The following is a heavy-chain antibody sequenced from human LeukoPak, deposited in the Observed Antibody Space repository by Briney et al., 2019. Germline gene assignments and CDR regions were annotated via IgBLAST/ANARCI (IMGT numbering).Heavy chain of an antibody. CDR2: INPNSGGT. CDR1: GYTFTDYY. D-gene: IGHD1-14*01. CDR3: ARDPTRQPVDY. V-gene: IGHV1-2*02. Sequence: ASVKVSCKTSGYTFTDYYMHWVRQAPGQGLEWMGWINPNSGGTNYAQKFQGRVTMTRDTSISTSYMELSRLRSDDTAVYYCARDPTRQPVDYWGQGTLVTVSS. J-gene: IGHJ4*02.